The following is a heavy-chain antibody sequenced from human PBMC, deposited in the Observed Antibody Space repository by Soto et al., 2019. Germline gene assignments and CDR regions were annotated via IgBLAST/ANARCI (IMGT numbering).Heavy chain of an antibody. CDR1: GDSISSGGYS. V-gene: IGHV4-30-2*01. CDR3: ARVPSP. CDR2: IYHSGST. Sequence: TLCLTCAVSGDSISSGGYSWSWIRQPPGKGLEWIGYIYHSGSTYYNPSLKSRVTISVDRSKNQFSLQLSSVTAADTAVYYCARVPSPWGEGTLVTVSS. J-gene: IGHJ5*02.